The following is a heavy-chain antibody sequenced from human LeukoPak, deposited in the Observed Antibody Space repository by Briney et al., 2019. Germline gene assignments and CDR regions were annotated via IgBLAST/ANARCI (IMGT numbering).Heavy chain of an antibody. CDR2: ISGGGNST. V-gene: IGHV3-23*01. CDR3: VKECNQLLFGPLNCFDP. D-gene: IGHD2-2*01. CDR1: GGSISSSSYY. Sequence: QPSETLSLTCTVSGGSISSSSYYWGWIRQPPGKGLERVSGISGGGNSTYYADSVMGRFTVSRDKSKNTLYLQMKSLRADDTAVYYCVKECNQLLFGPLNCFDPWGQGTLVTVSS. J-gene: IGHJ5*02.